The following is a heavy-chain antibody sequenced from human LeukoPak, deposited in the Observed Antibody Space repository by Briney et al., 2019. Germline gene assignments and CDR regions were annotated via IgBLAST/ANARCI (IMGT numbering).Heavy chain of an antibody. D-gene: IGHD5-24*01. CDR1: GFTFSSYE. CDR2: ISSSGSTI. Sequence: GGSLRLSCAASGFTFSSYEMNWVRQAPGKGLEWVSYISSSGSTIYYADSVKGRFTISRDNAKNSLYLQMNSLRAEDTAVYYCARRGLEMPDHDAFDIWGQGTMVTVSS. CDR3: ARRGLEMPDHDAFDI. V-gene: IGHV3-48*03. J-gene: IGHJ3*02.